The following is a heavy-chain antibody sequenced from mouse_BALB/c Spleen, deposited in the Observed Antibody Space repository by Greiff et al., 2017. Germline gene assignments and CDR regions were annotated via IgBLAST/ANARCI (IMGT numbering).Heavy chain of an antibody. V-gene: IGHV1-69*02. Sequence: VQLQQSGAELVKPGASVKLSCKASGYTFTSYWMHWVKQRPGQGLEWIGEIDPSDSYTNYNQKFKGKATLTVDKSSSTAYMQLSSLTSEDSAVYYCARSVTGSSSYWGQGTTRTVSS. J-gene: IGHJ2*01. CDR3: ARSVTGSSSY. CDR2: IDPSDSYT. CDR1: GYTFTSYW. D-gene: IGHD1-1*01.